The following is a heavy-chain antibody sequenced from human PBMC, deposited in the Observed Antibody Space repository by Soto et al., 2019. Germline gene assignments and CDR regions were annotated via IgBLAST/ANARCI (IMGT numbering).Heavy chain of an antibody. CDR2: IYYSGST. D-gene: IGHD3-3*01. V-gene: IGHV4-31*03. CDR1: GGSISSGGYY. Sequence: NPSETLSLTCTVSGGSISSGGYYWSWIRQHPGKGLEWIGYIYYSGSTYYNPSLKSRVTISIDVAKNQFSLKLRSMTAADSAVYFCTRNPPIFGGPPRYYGMDVWGQGTTVTVSS. J-gene: IGHJ6*02. CDR3: TRNPPIFGGPPRYYGMDV.